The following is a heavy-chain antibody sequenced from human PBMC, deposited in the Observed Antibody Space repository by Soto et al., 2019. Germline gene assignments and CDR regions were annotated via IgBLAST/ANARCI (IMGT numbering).Heavy chain of an antibody. D-gene: IGHD6-13*01. CDR3: AHTRPSAADLLDY. Sequence: QITLRESGPTLVEPTQTLTLTCTVSGFSVSTAGVGVGWIRQPPGKALAWLGLIYWDHDKRYSPSLKSRVIITQDTSKTQVVLTMNNMNPVDTGTYYFAHTRPSAADLLDYWGQGTLVTVSS. CDR1: GFSVSTAGVG. CDR2: IYWDHDK. J-gene: IGHJ4*02. V-gene: IGHV2-5*02.